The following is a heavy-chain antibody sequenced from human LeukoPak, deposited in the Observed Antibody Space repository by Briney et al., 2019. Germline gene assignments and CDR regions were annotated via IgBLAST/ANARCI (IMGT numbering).Heavy chain of an antibody. J-gene: IGHJ4*02. CDR2: ISGRGGST. V-gene: IGHV3-23*01. CDR1: GFTFSSYA. D-gene: IGHD2-2*01. CDR3: AKDREVVPAAMPADFDY. Sequence: GGSLRLSCVASGFTFSSYAMSRVRQAPGRGREWVSAISGRGGSTYYADSVKGQFTISRDNSKNPLYLQMNSLRAEDTAVYYCAKDREVVPAAMPADFDYWGQGTLVTVSS.